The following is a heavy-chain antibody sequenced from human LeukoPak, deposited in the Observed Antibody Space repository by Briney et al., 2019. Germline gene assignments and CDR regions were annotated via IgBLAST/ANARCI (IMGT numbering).Heavy chain of an antibody. Sequence: GGSLRLSCAASGFTFSSYAMSWVRQAPGKGLEWVSSISGSGGSTYYADSVKGRFTISRDSSKNTLYLQMNSLRAEDTAVYYCAKSRTGTGRSFFDYWGQGTLATVSS. J-gene: IGHJ4*02. CDR1: GFTFSSYA. D-gene: IGHD1-7*01. V-gene: IGHV3-23*01. CDR2: ISGSGGST. CDR3: AKSRTGTGRSFFDY.